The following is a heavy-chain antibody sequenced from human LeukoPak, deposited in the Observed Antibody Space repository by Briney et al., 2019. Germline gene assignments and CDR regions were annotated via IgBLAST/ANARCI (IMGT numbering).Heavy chain of an antibody. CDR2: ISASGRNR. CDR1: GFTFSNYA. D-gene: IGHD4-23*01. V-gene: IGHV3-23*01. CDR3: AKDHDYGGVFDY. J-gene: IGHJ4*02. Sequence: QPGGSLRLSCAASGFTFSNYAMTWVRQAPGKGLELVSVISASGRNRDYADSVKGRFTISRDNAENTLSLLMNSLRAEDTAIYYCAKDHDYGGVFDYWGQGTLVTVSS.